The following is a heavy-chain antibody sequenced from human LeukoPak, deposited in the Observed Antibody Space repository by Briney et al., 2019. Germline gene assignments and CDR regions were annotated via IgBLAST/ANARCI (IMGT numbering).Heavy chain of an antibody. CDR2: IRPYRGNT. J-gene: IGHJ4*02. CDR1: DSLFINYG. Sequence: ASVKVSCKASDSLFINYGITWLRQAPGQELKCMGWIRPYRGNTDSATKLQGRVTMTTDRYTTTTNKELRSLRFDDTAAYTCERTSGVSVAGSPYYFDFWGQGTLITVSS. D-gene: IGHD6-13*01. CDR3: ERTSGVSVAGSPYYFDF. V-gene: IGHV1-18*01.